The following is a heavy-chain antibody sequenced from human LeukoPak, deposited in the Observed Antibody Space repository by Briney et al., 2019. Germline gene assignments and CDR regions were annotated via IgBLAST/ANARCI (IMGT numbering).Heavy chain of an antibody. CDR2: INPNSGGT. J-gene: IGHJ4*02. CDR3: AREDSYGYYFDY. V-gene: IGHV1-2*02. CDR1: GYTFTGYY. Sequence: SVKVSCKASGYTFTGYYMHWVRQAPGQGLDGMGWINPNSGGTNYVQKFQGRVTMTRDTSISTAYMELSRLRSDDTAVYYCAREDSYGYYFDYWGQGNLVTVSS. D-gene: IGHD5-18*01.